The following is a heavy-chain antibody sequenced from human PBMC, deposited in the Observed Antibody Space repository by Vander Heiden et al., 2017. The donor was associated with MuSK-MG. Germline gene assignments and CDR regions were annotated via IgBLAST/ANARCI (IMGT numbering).Heavy chain of an antibody. V-gene: IGHV2-5*02. CDR3: AHSQDYGSGRVYFDY. Sequence: QITLKESGPTLVKPTQTLTLTCTFSGFSPSTSGVGVGWIRQPPGKALEWLALIYWDDDKRYSPSLKSRLTITKDTSKNQVVLTMTNMDPVDTATYYCAHSQDYGSGRVYFDYWGQGTLVTVSS. CDR2: IYWDDDK. J-gene: IGHJ4*02. CDR1: GFSPSTSGVG. D-gene: IGHD3-10*01.